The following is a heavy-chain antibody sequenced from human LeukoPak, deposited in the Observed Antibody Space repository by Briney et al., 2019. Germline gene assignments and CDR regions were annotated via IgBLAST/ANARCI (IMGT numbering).Heavy chain of an antibody. CDR1: GGSISSDY. CDR3: AREGSSGLFDS. Sequence: PSETLSLTCTVSGGSISSDYWSWIRQPPGKGLEWVGYIYYLGATNYNPSLESRVALSIDRSKTEFSLKVTSVTTADTAVYFWAREGSSGLFDSWGQGILVTVSS. V-gene: IGHV4-59*01. J-gene: IGHJ4*02. D-gene: IGHD6-25*01. CDR2: IYYLGAT.